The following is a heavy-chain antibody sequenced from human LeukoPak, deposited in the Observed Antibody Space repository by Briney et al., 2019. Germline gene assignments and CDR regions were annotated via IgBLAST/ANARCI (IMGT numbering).Heavy chain of an antibody. CDR2: ISYDESNK. Sequence: GGSLRLSCAASGFTFSSYAMHWVRQAPGKGLEWVAVISYDESNKYCADSVKGRFTISRDNAKNTVYLQMNSLRADDTAVYYCARGLSGINYYYYGMDVWGQGTTVTVSS. V-gene: IGHV3-30*04. CDR1: GFTFSSYA. D-gene: IGHD1-20*01. J-gene: IGHJ6*02. CDR3: ARGLSGINYYYYGMDV.